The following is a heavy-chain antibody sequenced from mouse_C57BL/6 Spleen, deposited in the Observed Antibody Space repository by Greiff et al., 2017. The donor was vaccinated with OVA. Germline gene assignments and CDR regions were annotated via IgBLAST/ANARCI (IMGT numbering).Heavy chain of an antibody. J-gene: IGHJ4*01. CDR1: GYAFSSSW. CDR2: IYPGDGDT. Sequence: QVQLQQSGPELVKPGASVKISCKASGYAFSSSWMNWLKQRPGKGLEWIGRIYPGDGDTNYNGKFKGKATLTADKSSSTAYMQLSSLTTEDSAVYCCASMLTRGYYAMDDWGQGTSVTVSS. V-gene: IGHV1-82*01. CDR3: ASMLTRGYYAMDD.